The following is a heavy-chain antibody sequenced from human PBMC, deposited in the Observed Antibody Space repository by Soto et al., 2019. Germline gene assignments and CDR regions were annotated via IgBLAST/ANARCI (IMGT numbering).Heavy chain of an antibody. J-gene: IGHJ4*02. CDR1: GFTFSDYY. CDR3: ARDWSSDY. CDR2: ITSGTTI. D-gene: IGHD2-8*02. V-gene: IGHV3-11*01. Sequence: GGSLRLSCAASGFTFSDYYMSWIRQPPGKGLEWVSYITSGTTIYYADSVKGRFTISRDNAKNSLYLQMNSLRAEDTAVYYCARDWSSDYWGQGTLVTVSS.